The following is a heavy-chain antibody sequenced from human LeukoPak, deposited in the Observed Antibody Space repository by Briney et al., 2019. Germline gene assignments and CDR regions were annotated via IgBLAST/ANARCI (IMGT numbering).Heavy chain of an antibody. Sequence: QAGGSLRLSCAASGFTFSSYAMSWVRQAPGKGLEWVSAISGSGGSTYYADSVKGRFTISRDNSKNTLYLQMNSLRAEDTAVYYCVRGASGGHYMIDYWGQGTLVTVSS. J-gene: IGHJ4*02. CDR3: VRGASGGHYMIDY. D-gene: IGHD1-26*01. CDR2: ISGSGGST. CDR1: GFTFSSYA. V-gene: IGHV3-23*01.